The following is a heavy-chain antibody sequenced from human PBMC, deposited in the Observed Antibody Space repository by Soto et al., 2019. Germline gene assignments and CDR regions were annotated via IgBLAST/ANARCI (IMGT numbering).Heavy chain of an antibody. Sequence: QVTLKESGPALVKPPETLTLTCTVSGFSLSNARMGVSCIRQPPGKALECLEHIFSNDEKSYSTSLKSRLTNSEDISKSLVVLTMTNMDPVDTATYFCARPRRLGDFGAFVLWGQGTMVAVSS. CDR1: GFSLSNARMG. D-gene: IGHD3-10*01. V-gene: IGHV2-26*01. CDR3: ARPRRLGDFGAFVL. CDR2: IFSNDEK. J-gene: IGHJ3*01.